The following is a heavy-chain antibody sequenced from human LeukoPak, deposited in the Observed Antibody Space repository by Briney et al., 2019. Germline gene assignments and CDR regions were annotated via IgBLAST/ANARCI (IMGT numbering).Heavy chain of an antibody. CDR3: ARVPAGPLWEVHRLDY. V-gene: IGHV1-2*02. CDR1: GYTFTGYY. CDR2: INPNSGGT. J-gene: IGHJ4*02. Sequence: GASVKVSCKASGYTFTGYYMHWVRQAPGQGLEWMGWINPNSGGTNYAQKFQGRVTMTRDTSISTAYMELSRLRSDDTAVYYCARVPAGPLWEVHRLDYWGQGNLVTVSS. D-gene: IGHD1-26*01.